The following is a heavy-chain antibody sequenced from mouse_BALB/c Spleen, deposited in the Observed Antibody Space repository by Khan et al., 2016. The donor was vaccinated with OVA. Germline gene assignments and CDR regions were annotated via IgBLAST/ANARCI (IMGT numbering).Heavy chain of an antibody. V-gene: IGHV5-6*01. Sequence: EVHLVESGGDLVKPGGSLKLSCAASGFTFSTYGMSWVRQTPDKRLEWVATVSTGGGYPYYPDSVKGRFPISRDNAKNTLYLQMSSLKSEDTAMFYCARLAYYYDSEGFAYWGQGTLVTVSA. CDR1: GFTFSTYG. D-gene: IGHD1-1*01. CDR3: ARLAYYYDSEGFAY. CDR2: VSTGGGYP. J-gene: IGHJ3*01.